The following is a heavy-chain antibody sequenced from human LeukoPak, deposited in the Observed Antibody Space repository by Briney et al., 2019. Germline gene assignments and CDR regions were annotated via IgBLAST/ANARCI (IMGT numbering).Heavy chain of an antibody. Sequence: ASVKVSCKVSGYTLTELSMHWVRQAPGKGLEWMGGFDPEDGETIYAQKFQGRVTMTEDTSTDTAYMELSSLRSEDTAVYYCATLLGGEKGAAAGAFDYWGQGTLVTVSS. J-gene: IGHJ4*02. CDR2: FDPEDGET. CDR1: GYTLTELS. CDR3: ATLLGGEKGAAAGAFDY. D-gene: IGHD6-13*01. V-gene: IGHV1-24*01.